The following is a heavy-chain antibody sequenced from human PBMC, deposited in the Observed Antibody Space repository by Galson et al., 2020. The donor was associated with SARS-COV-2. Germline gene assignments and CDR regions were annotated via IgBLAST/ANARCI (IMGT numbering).Heavy chain of an antibody. CDR1: GFTFSSYG. V-gene: IGHV3-30*18. CDR3: AKLPRPHDLWFGDLGGMDV. CDR2: ISYDGSNK. Sequence: QLGESLKISCAASGFTFSSYGMHWVRQAPGKGLEWVAVISYDGSNKYYADSVKGRFTISRDNSKNTLYLQMNSLRAEDTAVYYCAKLPRPHDLWFGDLGGMDVWGQGTTVTVSS. J-gene: IGHJ6*02. D-gene: IGHD3-10*01.